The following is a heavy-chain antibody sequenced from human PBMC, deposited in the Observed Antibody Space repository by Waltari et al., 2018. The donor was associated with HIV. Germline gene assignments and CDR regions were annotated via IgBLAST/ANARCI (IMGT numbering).Heavy chain of an antibody. CDR2: IYYSGTT. CDR3: ARQLYYDFWSGLKWGDGMDV. CDR1: GDSISSSVYY. J-gene: IGHJ6*02. Sequence: QLQLQESGPGLVKPSETLSLTCTVSGDSISSSVYYWGWIRQPPGKGLELIGSIYYSGTTYYDPSLKSRVTMSVDTSKNQFSLKMSSVTAGDTAVYYCARQLYYDFWSGLKWGDGMDVWGQGTTVTVAS. D-gene: IGHD3-3*01. V-gene: IGHV4-39*01.